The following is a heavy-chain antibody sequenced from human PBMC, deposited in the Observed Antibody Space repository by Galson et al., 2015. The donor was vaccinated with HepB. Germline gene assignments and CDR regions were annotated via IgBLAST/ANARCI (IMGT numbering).Heavy chain of an antibody. V-gene: IGHV3-33*01. J-gene: IGHJ4*02. CDR2: ICSDGSNK. CDR1: GFTFSSYG. CDR3: ARGDYGGIRFDY. D-gene: IGHD4-23*01. Sequence: SLRLSCAASGFTFSSYGMHWVRQAPGKGLEWVAVICSDGSNKYYADSVKGRFTISRDNSKNTLYLQMNSLRAEDTAVYYCARGDYGGIRFDYWGQGTLLTVSS.